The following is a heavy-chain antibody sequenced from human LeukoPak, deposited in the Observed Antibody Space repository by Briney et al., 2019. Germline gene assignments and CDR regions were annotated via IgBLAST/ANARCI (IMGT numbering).Heavy chain of an antibody. CDR1: GFTFSSYG. D-gene: IGHD5-18*01. CDR3: ARDRGYGYGFFDY. Sequence: PGGSLRLSCAASGFTFSSYGMHWVRQAPGKGLEWVSSFYSGGSSYYADSVKGRFIISRDSSTDTLYLQMNSLRVEDTAVYFCARDRGYGYGFFDYWGQGTLVTVSS. CDR2: FYSGGSS. J-gene: IGHJ4*02. V-gene: IGHV3-53*01.